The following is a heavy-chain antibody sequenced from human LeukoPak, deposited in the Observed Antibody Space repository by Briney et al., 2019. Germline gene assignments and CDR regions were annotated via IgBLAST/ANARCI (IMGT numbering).Heavy chain of an antibody. J-gene: IGHJ4*02. V-gene: IGHV1-46*01. Sequence: ASVKVSCKASGYSFTSNYIHWVRQAPGQGLEWMGMIYPRDGSTSYAQKFQGRVTVTRDTSASAVHMELSGLRSEDTAVYYCARDQEAFDYWGQGTLVTVSS. CDR2: IYPRDGST. CDR1: GYSFTSNY. CDR3: ARDQEAFDY.